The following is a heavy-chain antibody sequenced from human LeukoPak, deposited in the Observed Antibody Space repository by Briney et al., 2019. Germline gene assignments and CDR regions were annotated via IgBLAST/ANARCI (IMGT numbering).Heavy chain of an antibody. CDR2: IKSKTDGATT. V-gene: IGHV3-15*01. CDR3: PTEVSAAGPLVGS. CDR1: GFTFSNAW. J-gene: IGHJ5*02. D-gene: IGHD6-13*01. Sequence: PGGSLSLSCAASGFTFSNAWMSWVRHARGKGLEWVGRIKSKTDGATTDYAAPVKGRFTISRDDSKNTLYLQPNSLKTEDPAVYYCPTEVSAAGPLVGSWGQGTLVTVSS.